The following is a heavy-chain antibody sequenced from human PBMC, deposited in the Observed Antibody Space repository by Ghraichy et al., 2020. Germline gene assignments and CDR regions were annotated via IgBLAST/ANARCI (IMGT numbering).Heavy chain of an antibody. CDR1: PFSSKSYA. CDR3: ASGGGRSSMVQGPIPFDS. V-gene: IGHV3-23*01. CDR2: ISGSGSST. J-gene: IGHJ4*02. D-gene: IGHD2-2*01. Sequence: GGSLRLSCAASPFSSKSYAMSWVRQAPGKGLEWVSSISGSGSSTYYADSVKGRFTISRDKSKNTLYLQMNSLRVEDTAVYYCASGGGRSSMVQGPIPFDSWGQGTRVTVSS.